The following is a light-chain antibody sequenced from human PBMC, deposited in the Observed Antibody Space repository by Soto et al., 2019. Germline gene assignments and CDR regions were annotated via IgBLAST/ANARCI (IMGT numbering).Light chain of an antibody. V-gene: IGKV1-12*01. CDR2: AAS. Sequence: MQRTQSSSKLPRAGRERSTSRSRASQSISNWLAWYQQKPGKAPKLLIYAASSLQSGVPSRFSGSGSGTDFTLTISSLQPEDSATYYCQQANSFPLTFGGGTKVDIK. J-gene: IGKJ4*01. CDR3: QQANSFPLT. CDR1: QSISNW.